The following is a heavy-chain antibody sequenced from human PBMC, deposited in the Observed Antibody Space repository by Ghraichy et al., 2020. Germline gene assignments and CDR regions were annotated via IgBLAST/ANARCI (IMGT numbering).Heavy chain of an antibody. CDR2: IYWDNDK. D-gene: IGHD3-10*01. V-gene: IGHV2-5*02. J-gene: IGHJ6*02. Sequence: SGPTLVKPTQTLTLTCTFSGFSLSTSGVGVGWIRQPQGKALEWLAFIYWDNDKRLSPSLKTRLTITKDTSKNQVVLIMTDMDPVDTATYYGVHGGDYGSGILRTIGMDVWGQGTTVTVSS. CDR1: GFSLSTSGVG. CDR3: VHGGDYGSGILRTIGMDV.